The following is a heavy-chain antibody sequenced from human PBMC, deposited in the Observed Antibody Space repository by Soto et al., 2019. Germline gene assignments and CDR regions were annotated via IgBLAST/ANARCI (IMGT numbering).Heavy chain of an antibody. D-gene: IGHD2-21*02. CDR2: TIPIFGTT. J-gene: IGHJ4*02. Sequence: VQLVQSGAEVKKPGSSVKVSCKASGGTFSNYPFIWVRQAPGQGLDWMGGTIPIFGTTDYGQRFQGRVTITADESTNTAYMELSSLRSDDTAVYYCVRGLYCGGGCYSHFDYWGQGTLVTVSS. V-gene: IGHV1-69*01. CDR3: VRGLYCGGGCYSHFDY. CDR1: GGTFSNYP.